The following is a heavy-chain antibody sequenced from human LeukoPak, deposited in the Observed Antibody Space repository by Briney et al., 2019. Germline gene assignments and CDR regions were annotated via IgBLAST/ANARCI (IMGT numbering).Heavy chain of an antibody. J-gene: IGHJ5*02. CDR1: GGSISSGGYY. CDR3: ARDVPTQGGHRKGWFDP. D-gene: IGHD3-16*01. V-gene: IGHV4-31*03. CDR2: IYYSGST. Sequence: SETLSLTCTVSGGSISSGGYYWSWIRQHPGKGLEWIGYIYYSGSTYYNPSLKSRVTISVDTSKNQFSLKLSSVTAADTAVYYCARDVPTQGGHRKGWFDPWGQGTLVTVSS.